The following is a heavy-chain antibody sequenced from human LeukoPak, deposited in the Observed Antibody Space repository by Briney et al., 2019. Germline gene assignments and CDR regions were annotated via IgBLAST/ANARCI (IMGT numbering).Heavy chain of an antibody. J-gene: IGHJ4*02. CDR3: ATTVGSYFDY. CDR2: IYYSGST. V-gene: IGHV4-31*03. CDR1: GGSISSGGYY. D-gene: IGHD3-16*01. Sequence: SQTLSLTCTVSGGSISSGGYYWSWIRQHPGKGLEWIGYIYYSGSTYYNPSLKSRVTMSVDTSENQFSLKLSSVTAADTAVYYCATTVGSYFDYWSQGTVVTVSS.